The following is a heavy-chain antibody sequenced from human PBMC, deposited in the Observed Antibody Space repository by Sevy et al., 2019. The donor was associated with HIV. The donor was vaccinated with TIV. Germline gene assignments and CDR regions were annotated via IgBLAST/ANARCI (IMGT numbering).Heavy chain of an antibody. CDR3: AAAREYYEDTSGYLDY. J-gene: IGHJ4*02. D-gene: IGHD3-22*01. CDR1: GSTLSKLS. V-gene: IGHV1-24*01. CDR2: FDPEDCET. Sequence: ASVKVSCKVSGSTLSKLSMHWVRQAPGKGLEWMGRFDPEDCETIYSQKFQGRVTMTEDTSTDTAYMELNSLRSEDTAVYHCAAAREYYEDTSGYLDYWGQGTLVTVSS.